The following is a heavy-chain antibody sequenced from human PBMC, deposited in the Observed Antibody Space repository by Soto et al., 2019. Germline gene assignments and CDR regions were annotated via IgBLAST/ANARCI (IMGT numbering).Heavy chain of an antibody. CDR3: ADTWRGLGTYYHVDY. CDR1: GFTFSNYA. D-gene: IGHD3-10*01. CDR2: ISGNGANT. V-gene: IGHV3-23*01. J-gene: IGHJ4*02. Sequence: EVQLLESGGGLVQPGGSLRLSCAASGFTFSNYAMSWVRQAPGKGLEWVSGISGNGANTFYADSVKGRLTISRDNYKNALYLQLNSQRDDDTAVYYCADTWRGLGTYYHVDYWGQGTLVTVSS.